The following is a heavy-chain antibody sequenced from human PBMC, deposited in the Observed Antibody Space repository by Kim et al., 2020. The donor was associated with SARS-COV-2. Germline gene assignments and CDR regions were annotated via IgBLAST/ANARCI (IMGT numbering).Heavy chain of an antibody. CDR1: GGTFSSYA. D-gene: IGHD2-2*01. V-gene: IGHV1-69*13. CDR2: IIPIFGTA. CDR3: ARDWGLQYLIVVVPAYGMDV. Sequence: SVKVSCKASGGTFSSYAISWVRQAPGQGLEWMGGIIPIFGTANYAQKFQGRVTITADESTSTAYMELSSLRSEDTAVYYCARDWGLQYLIVVVPAYGMDVWAQGTTVTVSS. J-gene: IGHJ6*02.